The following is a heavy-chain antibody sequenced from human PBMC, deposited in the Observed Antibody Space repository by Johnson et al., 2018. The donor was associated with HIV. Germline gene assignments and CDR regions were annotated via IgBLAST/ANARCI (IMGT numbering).Heavy chain of an antibody. V-gene: IGHV3-23*01. CDR3: VRGRITMQGVDLRGGAFDI. CDR1: GFTFRSYA. Sequence: GLVQPGGSLRLSCGASGFTFRSYAMSWVRQAPGKGLEWVSAISGSGGSTYYADSVKGRFTISRDNSKNTLYLQMNSLRTEDTAVYYCVRGRITMQGVDLRGGAFDIWGQGTMVTVSS. D-gene: IGHD3-22*01. J-gene: IGHJ3*02. CDR2: ISGSGGST.